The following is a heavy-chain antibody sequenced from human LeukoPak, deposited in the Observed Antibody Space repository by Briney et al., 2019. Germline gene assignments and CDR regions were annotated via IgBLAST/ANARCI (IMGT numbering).Heavy chain of an antibody. CDR3: ARPTTADEGRAFDI. CDR2: IYASGST. D-gene: IGHD4-17*01. Sequence: SQTLSLTCTVSGGSIGSGSHYWSWIRQPAGKGLEWIGRIYASGSTSYNPSLKSRVTISVDTSKNQFSLKLSSVTAADTAVYYCARPTTADEGRAFDIWGQGTVVTVSS. J-gene: IGHJ3*02. V-gene: IGHV4-61*02. CDR1: GGSIGSGSHY.